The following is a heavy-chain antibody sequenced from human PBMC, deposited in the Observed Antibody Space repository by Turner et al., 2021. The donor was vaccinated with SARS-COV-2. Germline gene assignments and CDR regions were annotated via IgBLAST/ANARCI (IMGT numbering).Heavy chain of an antibody. CDR3: ARRLVVQGTDDYSYYYGMDV. CDR1: GGSIRSSSYY. V-gene: IGHV4-39*01. CDR2: SYYSGST. D-gene: IGHD3-22*01. Sequence: QLQLQEPGPGLVKHSETLSLTCTVSGGSIRSSSYYWGWIRQPPGKGLERIGNSYYSGSTYYNPSLKSRVTISVDTSKNKFSLKLSSVTATDTAVYYCARRLVVQGTDDYSYYYGMDVWGQGTTVTVSS. J-gene: IGHJ6*02.